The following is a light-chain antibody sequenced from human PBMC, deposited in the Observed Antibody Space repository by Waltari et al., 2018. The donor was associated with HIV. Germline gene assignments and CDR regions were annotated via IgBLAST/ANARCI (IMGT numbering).Light chain of an antibody. CDR2: DVY. CDR1: SSDVGAYEY. CDR3: SSYAGSKNRVV. J-gene: IGLJ2*01. Sequence: QSALTQSPSASGSPGQAVTISCTGSSSDVGAYEYVSWYRQHHGKAPKLMIYDVYKRPSGVPDRFSGSKSGNTASLTVSGLQAEDEATYYCSSYAGSKNRVVFGGGTFLTVL. V-gene: IGLV2-8*01.